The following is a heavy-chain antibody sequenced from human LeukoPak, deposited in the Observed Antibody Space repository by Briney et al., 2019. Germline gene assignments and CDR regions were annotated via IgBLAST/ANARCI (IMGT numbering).Heavy chain of an antibody. D-gene: IGHD3-22*01. CDR3: ARYFHDSSGYYYYYYYMDV. Sequence: SETLSLTCAVYGGSFSGYYWSWIRQPPGKGLEWIGEINHSGSSNYNPSLKSRVTISVETSKNQFSLKLSFVTAADTAVYYCARYFHDSSGYYYYYYYMDVWGKGTTVTVSS. V-gene: IGHV4-34*01. CDR2: INHSGSS. CDR1: GGSFSGYY. J-gene: IGHJ6*03.